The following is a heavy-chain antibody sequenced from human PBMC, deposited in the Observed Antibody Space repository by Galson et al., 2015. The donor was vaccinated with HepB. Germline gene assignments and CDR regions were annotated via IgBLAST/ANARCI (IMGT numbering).Heavy chain of an antibody. D-gene: IGHD3-3*01. CDR3: ARDSAFWSGYYTAFDY. J-gene: IGHJ4*02. CDR2: ISSSSSYI. Sequence: SLRLSCAASGFTFSSYSMNWVRQAPGKGLEWVSSISSSSSYIYYADSVKGRFTISRDNAKNSQYLQMNSLRAEDTAVYYCARDSAFWSGYYTAFDYWGQGTLVTVSS. CDR1: GFTFSSYS. V-gene: IGHV3-21*01.